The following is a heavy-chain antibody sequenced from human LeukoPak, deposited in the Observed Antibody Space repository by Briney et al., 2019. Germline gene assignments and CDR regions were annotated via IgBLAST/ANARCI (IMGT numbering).Heavy chain of an antibody. CDR2: INHNGNVN. CDR3: ARGGGLDV. D-gene: IGHD3-16*01. V-gene: IGHV3-7*03. J-gene: IGHJ6*02. Sequence: GGSLRLSCVASGFICGNFWMTWVRQAPGKGLEWVASINHNGNVNYYVDSVKGRFTISRDNAKNSLYLQMSNLRAEDTAVYFCARGGGLDVWGQGATVTVSS. CDR1: GFICGNFW.